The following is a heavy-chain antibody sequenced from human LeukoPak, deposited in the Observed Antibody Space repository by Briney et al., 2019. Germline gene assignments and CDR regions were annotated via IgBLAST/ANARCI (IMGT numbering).Heavy chain of an antibody. J-gene: IGHJ4*02. CDR1: GFTFNNYA. Sequence: PGGALRLSCAVSGFTFNNYAMSWVRQARGKEVEWVSDISGSGGTTYYADTVKGRFTISRDNSKNTLYLQMNSLRAEDTAVYFCASRPSGYYYGYWGQGTLVTVSP. CDR2: ISGSGGTT. V-gene: IGHV3-23*01. D-gene: IGHD3-22*01. CDR3: ASRPSGYYYGY.